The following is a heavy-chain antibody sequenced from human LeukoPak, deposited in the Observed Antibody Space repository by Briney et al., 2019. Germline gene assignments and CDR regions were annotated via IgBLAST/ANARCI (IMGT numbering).Heavy chain of an antibody. D-gene: IGHD2-15*01. CDR1: GFTFDDYG. CDR2: INWNGGST. V-gene: IGHV3-20*04. Sequence: PGGSLRLSCAASGFTFDDYGMSWVRQAPGKGLEWVSGINWNGGSTGYADSVKGRFTISRDNAKNSLYLQMNSLRAEDTALYYCARTLGWLRSDRYCSGGSCYSPPLFDYWGQGTLVTVSS. CDR3: ARTLGWLRSDRYCSGGSCYSPPLFDY. J-gene: IGHJ4*02.